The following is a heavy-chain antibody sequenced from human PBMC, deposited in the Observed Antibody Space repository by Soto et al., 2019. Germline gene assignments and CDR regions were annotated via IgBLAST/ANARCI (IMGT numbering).Heavy chain of an antibody. J-gene: IGHJ5*02. V-gene: IGHV3-23*01. CDR3: AKGSWVHHGSEGGNWLDP. CDR2: ISHSGSST. Sequence: EVQLLESGGGSVQPGGSLRLSCAASGGTFSNYAMNWVRQAPGKGLEWVSGISHSGSSTYYEDSVKGRFTISRDNSKNTLYLQMNSLRAEDTAVYYCAKGSWVHHGSEGGNWLDPWGQGTLVTASS. CDR1: GGTFSNYA. D-gene: IGHD3-10*01.